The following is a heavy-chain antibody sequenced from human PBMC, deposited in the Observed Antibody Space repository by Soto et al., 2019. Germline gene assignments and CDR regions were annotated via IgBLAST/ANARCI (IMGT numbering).Heavy chain of an antibody. CDR2: IIPIFGTA. CDR3: ARRWYYYYGMDV. D-gene: IGHD2-15*01. V-gene: IGHV1-69*05. Sequence: ASVKVSCKASGGTFSSYAISWVRQAPGQGLEWMGGIIPIFGTANYAQKFQGRVTMTRDTSTSTVYMELSSLRSEDTAVYYCARRWYYYYGMDVWGQGTTVTVSS. J-gene: IGHJ6*01. CDR1: GGTFSSYA.